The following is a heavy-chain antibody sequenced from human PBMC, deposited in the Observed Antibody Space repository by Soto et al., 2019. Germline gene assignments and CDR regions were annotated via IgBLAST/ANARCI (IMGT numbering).Heavy chain of an antibody. J-gene: IGHJ6*02. V-gene: IGHV3-48*01. D-gene: IGHD3-10*01. CDR3: GSTNYNPSLKSRVTISVDTSKNQFSLKLSSVTAADTAVYYCARDLMVETGIAAAGYYYYYYGMDV. CDR2: ITSTSSGM. Sequence: GGSLRLSCAASGFTFSSYWMSWVRQAPGKGLEWISCITSTSSGMYYTDSVKGRFTISRDNAKNSLYLQMNSLRAEDTAVYYSGSTNYNPSLKSRVTISVDTSKNQFSLKLSSVTAADTAVYYCARDLMVETGIAAAGYYYYYYGMDVWGQGTTVTVSS. CDR1: GFTFSSYW.